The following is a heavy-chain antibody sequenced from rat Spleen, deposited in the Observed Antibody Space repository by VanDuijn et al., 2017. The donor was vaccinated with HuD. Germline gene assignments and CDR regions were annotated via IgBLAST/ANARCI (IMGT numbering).Heavy chain of an antibody. CDR3: ARHNSGYGVMDA. J-gene: IGHJ4*01. D-gene: IGHD4-3*01. CDR2: ITDTGGST. V-gene: IGHV5-31*01. CDR1: GFNFNDYW. Sequence: EVQLVESGGGLVQPGRSLKLSCAASGFNFNDYWMGWVRQAPGKGLEWVTSITDTGGSTYYRDSVKGRFTISRDNAKSTLYLQMDSLRSEDTATYYCARHNSGYGVMDAWGQGASVTVSS.